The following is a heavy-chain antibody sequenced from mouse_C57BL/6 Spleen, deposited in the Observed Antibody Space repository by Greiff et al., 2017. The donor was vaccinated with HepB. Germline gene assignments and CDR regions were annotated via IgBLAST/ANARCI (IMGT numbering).Heavy chain of an antibody. V-gene: IGHV1-52*01. D-gene: IGHD3-2*02. CDR1: GYTFTSYW. J-gene: IGHJ2*01. CDR2: IDPSDSET. Sequence: QVQLQQPGAELVRPGSSVKLSCKASGYTFTSYWMHWVKQRPIQGLEWIGNIDPSDSETHYNQKFKDKATLTVDKSSSTAYMQLSSLTSEDSAVYYCARFRDSSGSRFDYWGQGTTLTVSS. CDR3: ARFRDSSGSRFDY.